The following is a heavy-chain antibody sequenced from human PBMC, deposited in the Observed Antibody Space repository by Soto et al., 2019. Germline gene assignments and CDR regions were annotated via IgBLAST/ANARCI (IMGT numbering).Heavy chain of an antibody. V-gene: IGHV4-59*08. Sequence: PSETLSLTCTVSGGSISSYYWSWIRQPPGKGLEWIGYIYYSGSTNYNPSLKSRVTISVDTSKNQFSLKLSSVTAADTAVYYCARLGRYCSGGSCYFPFQHWGQGTLVTVSS. CDR3: ARLGRYCSGGSCYFPFQH. J-gene: IGHJ1*01. D-gene: IGHD2-15*01. CDR2: IYYSGST. CDR1: GGSISSYY.